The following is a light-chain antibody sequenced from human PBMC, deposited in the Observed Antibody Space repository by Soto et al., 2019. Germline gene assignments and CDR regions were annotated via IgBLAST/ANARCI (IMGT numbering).Light chain of an antibody. J-gene: IGKJ5*01. CDR2: AAS. CDR3: QQLNSYPLT. V-gene: IGKV1-9*01. CDR1: QGISSY. Sequence: IPLSQSPSSLSASVGARVTLSCRARQGISSYFAWYRQKPGQAPKLLIYAASTLQSGVPSRFSGSGSGTDFTLTISSLQPEDFASYYCQQLNSYPLTFGQGTRLEIK.